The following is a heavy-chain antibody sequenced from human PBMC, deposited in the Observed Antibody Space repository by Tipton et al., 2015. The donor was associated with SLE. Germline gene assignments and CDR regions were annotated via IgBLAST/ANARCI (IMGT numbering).Heavy chain of an antibody. CDR2: IYYSGST. D-gene: IGHD6-13*01. Sequence: TLSLTCTVSGGSISSSCYCWGWIRPPPGKGRGWIGSIYYSGSTYYHPSLKSRVTISVDTTKNQFSLKLSSVTAADTAVYYCARRGVYSSSWYEEDYWGQGTLVTVSS. CDR1: GGSISSSCYC. CDR3: ARRGVYSSSWYEEDY. V-gene: IGHV4-39*01. J-gene: IGHJ4*02.